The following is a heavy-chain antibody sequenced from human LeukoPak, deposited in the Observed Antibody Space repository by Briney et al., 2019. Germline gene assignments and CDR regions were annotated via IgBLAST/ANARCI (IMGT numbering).Heavy chain of an antibody. V-gene: IGHV3-9*01. D-gene: IGHD2-2*01. CDR2: FSWNSDII. J-gene: IGHJ6*01. Sequence: GRSLRLSCAASGFTFDDYAMHWVRQAPGKGLEWVSGFSWNSDIIGYADSVKGRFTISRDSAKNSLYLQMNSLRPEDTAFYYCAKDIRSIVVPPDAMDVWGQGTTVTVSS. CDR3: AKDIRSIVVPPDAMDV. CDR1: GFTFDDYA.